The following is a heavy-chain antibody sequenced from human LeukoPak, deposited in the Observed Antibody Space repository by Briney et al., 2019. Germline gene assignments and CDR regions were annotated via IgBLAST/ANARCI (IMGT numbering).Heavy chain of an antibody. CDR1: GFTLSSFE. Sequence: GESLRLSCAASGFTLSSFEMNWVRQAPGKGLEWVAFIRYDGNDKYYADSVKGRFTISRDNSKNSLYLQINTLRPVDTAVYYCAKGEWLADFWGQGTLVTASS. J-gene: IGHJ4*02. CDR3: AKGEWLADF. V-gene: IGHV3-30*02. CDR2: IRYDGNDK. D-gene: IGHD3-3*01.